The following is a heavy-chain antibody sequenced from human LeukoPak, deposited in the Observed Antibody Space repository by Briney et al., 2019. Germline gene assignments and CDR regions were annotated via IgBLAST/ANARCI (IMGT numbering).Heavy chain of an antibody. Sequence: GGSLRLSCVASGFTFSSYWMHWVRQAPGKGLVWVSRINGDGRTITYADSVKGRFTISRDNAKNTLYLQMNSLRADDSAVYYCASSRQEIWFEESYYFDYWGQGTLVTVSS. J-gene: IGHJ4*02. CDR1: GFTFSSYW. V-gene: IGHV3-74*01. CDR3: ASSRQEIWFEESYYFDY. CDR2: INGDGRTI. D-gene: IGHD3-10*01.